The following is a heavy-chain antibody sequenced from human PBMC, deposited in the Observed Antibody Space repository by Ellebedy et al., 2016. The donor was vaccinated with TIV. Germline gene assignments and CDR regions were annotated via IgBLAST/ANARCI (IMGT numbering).Heavy chain of an antibody. CDR1: GGSFSGYY. Sequence: SETLSLXXAVYGGSFSGYYWSWIRQSPGKGLEWIGEINHSGSTNYNPSLKSRVTISVDTSKNQFSLKLTYVTAADMGVYYCAKENNIVVSARFDPWGQGILVTVSS. J-gene: IGHJ5*02. V-gene: IGHV4-34*01. CDR3: AKENNIVVSARFDP. CDR2: INHSGST. D-gene: IGHD2/OR15-2a*01.